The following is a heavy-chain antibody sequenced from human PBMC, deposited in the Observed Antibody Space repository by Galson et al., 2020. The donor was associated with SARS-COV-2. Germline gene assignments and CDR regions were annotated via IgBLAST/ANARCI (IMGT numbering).Heavy chain of an antibody. CDR3: ARRNKIVGAAGGWFDP. D-gene: IGHD1-26*01. J-gene: IGHJ5*02. CDR1: GYSISSGYY. Sequence: SETLSLTCAVSGYSISSGYYWGWIRQPPGKGLEWIGSSGSTYYNPSLKSRVTISVDTSKNQFSLKLSSVTAADTAVYYCARRNKIVGAAGGWFDPWGQGTLVTVSS. V-gene: IGHV4-38-2*01. CDR2: SGST.